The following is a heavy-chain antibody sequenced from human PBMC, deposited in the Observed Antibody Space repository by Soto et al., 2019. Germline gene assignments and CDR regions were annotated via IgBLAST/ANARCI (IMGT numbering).Heavy chain of an antibody. CDR1: GGSISSSSYY. V-gene: IGHV4-39*07. CDR3: ARITGLRGVIISLDY. J-gene: IGHJ4*02. D-gene: IGHD3-10*01. Sequence: KPGETPSLTCTVSGGSISSSSYYWAWIRQPPGKGLEWIGEINHSGSTNYNPSLKSRVTISVDTSKNQFSLKLSSVTAADTAVDSCARITGLRGVIISLDYWSQGTLVTVCS. CDR2: INHSGST.